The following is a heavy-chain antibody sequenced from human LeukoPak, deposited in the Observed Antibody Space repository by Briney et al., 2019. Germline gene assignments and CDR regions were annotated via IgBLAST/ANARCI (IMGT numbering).Heavy chain of an antibody. CDR3: AKNSRSSGYYLDY. D-gene: IGHD3-22*01. J-gene: IGHJ4*02. CDR2: ISGSGGST. CDR1: GFTFSSFA. Sequence: GGSLILSCAASGFTFSSFAMSWVRQAPGKGVEWVSTISGSGGSTSYADSVKGRFTISRDNSKNTLYLQMNSLRAEDTALYYCAKNSRSSGYYLDYWGQGTLVTVSS. V-gene: IGHV3-23*01.